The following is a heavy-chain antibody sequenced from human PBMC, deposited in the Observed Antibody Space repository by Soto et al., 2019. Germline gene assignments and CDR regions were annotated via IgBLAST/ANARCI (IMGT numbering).Heavy chain of an antibody. CDR2: ITSGGASI. CDR3: ARDGSEGSGEIGYYYYMAV. D-gene: IGHD2-15*01. Sequence: EVQLVESGGGLVKPGGSLRLSCAASGFTFSSYTMHWVRQAPGKGLEWVSSITSGGASIYYADSVRGRFTISRDNANAKNSLYLQMNSLGAEDTAVYYCARDGSEGSGEIGYYYYMAVWGKGTTVTVSS. J-gene: IGHJ6*03. CDR1: GFTFSSYT. V-gene: IGHV3-21*06.